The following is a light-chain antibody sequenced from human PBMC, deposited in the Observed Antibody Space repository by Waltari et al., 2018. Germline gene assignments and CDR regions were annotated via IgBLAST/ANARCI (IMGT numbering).Light chain of an antibody. J-gene: IGLJ3*02. Sequence: QSALTQPRSVSGSPRQSVTISCTGTNNDVGYYDYVSLYQQHPNEAPKLLIFGVSQRPSGFPDRFSGSKAGNTASLSISGLQAEDEADYYCCSYAGGFTWVFGGGTRLTV. V-gene: IGLV2-11*01. CDR1: NNDVGYYDY. CDR2: GVS. CDR3: CSYAGGFTWV.